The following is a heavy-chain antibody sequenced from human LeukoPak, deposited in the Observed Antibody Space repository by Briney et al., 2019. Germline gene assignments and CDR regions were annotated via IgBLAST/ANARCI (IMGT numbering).Heavy chain of an antibody. CDR3: ARSPIWDRYYFDY. V-gene: IGHV1-3*03. Sequence: ASVKVSCKASGYTFTSYAMHWVRQAPGQRLEWMGWINAGNGNTKYSQEFQGRVTITRDTSASTAYMELSSLRSEDMAVYYCARSPIWDRYYFDYWGQGTLVTVSS. CDR1: GYTFTSYA. D-gene: IGHD1-14*01. J-gene: IGHJ4*02. CDR2: INAGNGNT.